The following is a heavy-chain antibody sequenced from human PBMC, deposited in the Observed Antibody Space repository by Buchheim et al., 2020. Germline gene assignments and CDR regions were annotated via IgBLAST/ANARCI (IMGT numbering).Heavy chain of an antibody. CDR3: AREVGATFSDY. CDR1: GFPFSDYY. Sequence: QVQLVESGGGLVKPGGSLRLSGVASGFPFSDYYMSWMRQAPGKGPEWVSYISRRCSNVYYADSVHGRFTVYRDNAKNTLYRQLNSPRAEDTAVYYCAREVGATFSDYWGRGTL. CDR2: ISRRCSNV. D-gene: IGHD1-26*01. J-gene: IGHJ4*02. V-gene: IGHV3-11*01.